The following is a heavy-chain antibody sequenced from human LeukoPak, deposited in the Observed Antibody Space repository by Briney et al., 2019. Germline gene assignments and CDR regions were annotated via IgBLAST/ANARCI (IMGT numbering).Heavy chain of an antibody. V-gene: IGHV3-53*01. D-gene: IGHD3-3*01. Sequence: GGSLRLSRAASGLSVSSHYMSWVRQAPGKGLEWVAVMHSVGSTDYADSVKGRFTISRDNSKNRVDLQVNSLRVEDTAVYYCASSRIFGNAMDVWGQGTTVTVSS. J-gene: IGHJ6*02. CDR2: MHSVGST. CDR3: ASSRIFGNAMDV. CDR1: GLSVSSHY.